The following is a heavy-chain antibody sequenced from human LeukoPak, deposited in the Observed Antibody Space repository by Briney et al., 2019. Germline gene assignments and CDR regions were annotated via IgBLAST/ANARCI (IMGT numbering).Heavy chain of an antibody. CDR3: ARLGGNWNSPGRDY. CDR2: ISYTGTT. Sequence: KASETLSLTCSVSGGSINCYSWTWIRQPPGMRLEWVGHISYTGTTNYNPSLTTRVAISVDTSKNQFSLKLTSVTAADTGMYFCARLGGNWNSPGRDYWGQGTLVTVSS. J-gene: IGHJ4*02. V-gene: IGHV4-59*08. D-gene: IGHD3-10*01. CDR1: GGSINCYS.